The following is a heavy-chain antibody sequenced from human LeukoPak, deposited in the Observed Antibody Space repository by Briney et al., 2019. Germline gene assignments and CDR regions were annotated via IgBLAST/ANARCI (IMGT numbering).Heavy chain of an antibody. V-gene: IGHV1-18*01. CDR3: ARADDYGDYDLGY. D-gene: IGHD4-17*01. Sequence: ASVKVSCKASGYTFTSYGISWVRQAPGQGLEWMGWMNPKSGNTGHAQKFQGRVTMTTDTSTSTAYMELRSLRSDDTAVYYCARADDYGDYDLGYWGQGTLVTVSS. J-gene: IGHJ4*02. CDR2: MNPKSGNT. CDR1: GYTFTSYG.